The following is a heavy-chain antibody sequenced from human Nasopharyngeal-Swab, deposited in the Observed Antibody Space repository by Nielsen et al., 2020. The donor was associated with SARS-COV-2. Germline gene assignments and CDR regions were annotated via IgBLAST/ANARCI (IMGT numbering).Heavy chain of an antibody. CDR3: AGYYREGSGYFYYGMDV. Sequence: ASVKVSCKASGYTFTSYAMHWVRQAPGQRLEWMGWINAGNGNTKFSQKFQGRVTITRDTSASTAYMELSSLRSEDTAVYYCAGYYREGSGYFYYGMDVWGQGTTVTVSS. V-gene: IGHV1-3*01. CDR1: GYTFTSYA. J-gene: IGHJ6*02. D-gene: IGHD3-22*01. CDR2: INAGNGNT.